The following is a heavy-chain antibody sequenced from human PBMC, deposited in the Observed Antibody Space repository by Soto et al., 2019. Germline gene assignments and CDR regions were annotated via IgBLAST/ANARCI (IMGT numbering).Heavy chain of an antibody. CDR3: ARAFRYYSNTTCYDAFDF. D-gene: IGHD2-2*01. CDR2: ISTYNGNT. V-gene: IGHV1-18*01. J-gene: IGHJ3*01. CDR1: GYTFTSYG. Sequence: ASVKVSCKASGYTFTSYGISWVRRAPGQGLEWMGWISTYNGNTNYAHKFQDRVTMTKDTSTSTAYVELRSLRSDDTAVYYCARAFRYYSNTTCYDAFDFSGQGTIDIVSS.